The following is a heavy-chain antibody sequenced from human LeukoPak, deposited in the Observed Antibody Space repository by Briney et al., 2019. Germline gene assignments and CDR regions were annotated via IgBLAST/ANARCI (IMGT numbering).Heavy chain of an antibody. J-gene: IGHJ5*02. CDR2: IIPFLDTS. Sequence: SVKVSCKASGGTFSNYALSWVRQARGQGLEWMGAIIPFLDTSNYPPKFQDRVTITTDESTSTAYMELSSLRSDDTAVYYCARAQAGNYYRPLDLWGQGTPVTVSS. CDR3: ARAQAGNYYRPLDL. D-gene: IGHD1-26*01. V-gene: IGHV1-69*05. CDR1: GGTFSNYA.